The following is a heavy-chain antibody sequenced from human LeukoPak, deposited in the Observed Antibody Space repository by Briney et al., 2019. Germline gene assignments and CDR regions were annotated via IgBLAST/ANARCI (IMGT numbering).Heavy chain of an antibody. CDR3: ASRLNYYDSSGYYGPGGY. Sequence: SETLSLTCAVSGGSISSSNWWSWVRQPPGKGLEWIGEIYHSGSTNYNPSLKSRVTISVDKSKNQFSLKLSSVTAADTAVYYCASRLNYYDSSGYYGPGGYWGQGILVTVSS. D-gene: IGHD3-22*01. V-gene: IGHV4-4*02. J-gene: IGHJ4*02. CDR1: GGSISSSNW. CDR2: IYHSGST.